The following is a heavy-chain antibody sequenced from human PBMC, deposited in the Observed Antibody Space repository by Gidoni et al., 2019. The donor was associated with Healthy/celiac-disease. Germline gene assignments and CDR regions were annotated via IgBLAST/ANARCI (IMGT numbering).Heavy chain of an antibody. Sequence: EVQLVESGGGLVQPGGSLRLSCAASGFTFSSYWMSWVRQAPGKGLEWVANIKQDGSEKYYVDSVKGRFTISRDNAKNSLYLQMNSLRAEDTAVYYCARDKQLWLPQYYFDYWGQGTLVTVSS. CDR1: GFTFSSYW. CDR3: ARDKQLWLPQYYFDY. V-gene: IGHV3-7*01. CDR2: IKQDGSEK. J-gene: IGHJ4*02. D-gene: IGHD5-18*01.